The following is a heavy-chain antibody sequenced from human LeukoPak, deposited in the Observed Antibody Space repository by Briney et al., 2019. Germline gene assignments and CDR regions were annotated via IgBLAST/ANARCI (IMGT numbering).Heavy chain of an antibody. D-gene: IGHD3-3*01. J-gene: IGHJ4*02. CDR3: ARQIFGVVISFDY. V-gene: IGHV4-39*01. Sequence: SETLSLTCTVAGGSISSSSYFWGWLRQPPGEGLEWVGSRSNSGSTYYNPSLKRRVTISVATAKNQFSLKLSSVTAADTAVYYCARQIFGVVISFDYWGQGTLVTVSS. CDR2: RSNSGST. CDR1: GGSISSSSYF.